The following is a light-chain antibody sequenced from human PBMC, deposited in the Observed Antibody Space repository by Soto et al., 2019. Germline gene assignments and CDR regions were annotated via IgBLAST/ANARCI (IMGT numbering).Light chain of an antibody. CDR3: QHRNNWPVT. V-gene: IGKV3-11*01. J-gene: IGKJ5*01. CDR2: DAS. Sequence: EIVLTQFPATLSLSPGERATLSCRASQTVSSYLAWYQQKPGQAPRLLIYDASNRAAGIPARFSGSGSGTDFTLTISGLEPEDFAVYYCQHRNNWPVTFGQGTRLEIK. CDR1: QTVSSY.